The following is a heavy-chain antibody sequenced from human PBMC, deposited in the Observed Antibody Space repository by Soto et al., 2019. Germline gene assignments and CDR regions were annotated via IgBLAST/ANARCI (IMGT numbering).Heavy chain of an antibody. CDR3: ARIRSGGIYYYYYMDV. J-gene: IGHJ6*03. CDR2: IDWDDDK. V-gene: IGHV2-70*11. D-gene: IGHD2-15*01. Sequence: LVKPEQTLTLTCTFSGFSLSTSALNVSWIRQPPGKALEWLARIDWDDDKYYSTSLKTRLTISKDTSKNQVVLTMTNMDPVDTATYYCARIRSGGIYYYYYMDVWGKGTTVTVSS. CDR1: GFSLSTSALN.